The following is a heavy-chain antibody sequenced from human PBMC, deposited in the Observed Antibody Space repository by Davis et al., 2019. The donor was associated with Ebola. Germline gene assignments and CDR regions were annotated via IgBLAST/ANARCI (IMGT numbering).Heavy chain of an antibody. CDR3: ARVQAYGDED. J-gene: IGHJ4*02. V-gene: IGHV3-7*03. CDR1: GFTFSSYW. CDR2: IKQDGSEK. D-gene: IGHD4-17*01. Sequence: GESLKISCAASGFTFSSYWMNWVRQAPGKGLEWVANIKQDGSEKYYVDSVKGRFTISRDNAKDSLYLQMNSLRAEDTAVYYCARVQAYGDEDWSQGTLVTVSS.